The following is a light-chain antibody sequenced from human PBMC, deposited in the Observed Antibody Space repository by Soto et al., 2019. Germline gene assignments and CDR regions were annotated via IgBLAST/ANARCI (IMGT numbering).Light chain of an antibody. CDR2: DVN. V-gene: IGLV2-14*01. Sequence: QSALTQPASVSGSPGQSITISCTGTSSDVGGYNYVSWYQQHPGKAPKLMIYDVNNWPSGVSNRFSGSKSGNTASLTISGLQAEDEADYYCSSYTSSSPWYVFGTGTKLTVL. CDR3: SSYTSSSPWYV. CDR1: SSDVGGYNY. J-gene: IGLJ1*01.